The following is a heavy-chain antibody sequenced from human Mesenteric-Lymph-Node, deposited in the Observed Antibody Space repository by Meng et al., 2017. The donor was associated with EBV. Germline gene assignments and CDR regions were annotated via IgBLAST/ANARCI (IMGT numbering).Heavy chain of an antibody. CDR1: GYTFTGYG. CDR2: ISGHNGNT. D-gene: IGHD5-12*01. J-gene: IGHJ4*02. V-gene: IGHV1-18*01. Sequence: VPLVQSGAEVKRPGASVKVSCKASGYTFTGYGISWVRQAPGQGLDWMGWISGHNGNTNYAQKFQGRVTLTTDTSTSTAYMELRSLRSDDTAVYYCVRDGDGIVPSINFDYWGQGTLVTVSS. CDR3: VRDGDGIVPSINFDY.